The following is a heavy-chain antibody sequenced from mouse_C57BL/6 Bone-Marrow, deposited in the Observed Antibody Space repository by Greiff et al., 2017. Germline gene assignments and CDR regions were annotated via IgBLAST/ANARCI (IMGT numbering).Heavy chain of an antibody. CDR2: ISYDGSN. J-gene: IGHJ2*01. V-gene: IGHV3-6*01. Sequence: EVKLVESGPGLVKPSQSLSLTCSVTGYPITSGYYWNWIRQFPGNKLEWMGYISYDGSNNYNPSLKNRIAITRDTSKNQFFLKLNSVTTEDTATYYCASPGLDYWGQGTTLTVSS. CDR1: GYPITSGYY. CDR3: ASPGLDY.